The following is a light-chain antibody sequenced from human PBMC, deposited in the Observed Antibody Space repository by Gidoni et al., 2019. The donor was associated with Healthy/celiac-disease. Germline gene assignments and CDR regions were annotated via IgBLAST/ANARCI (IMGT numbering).Light chain of an antibody. CDR3: QQSYSTPIT. CDR2: AAS. J-gene: IGKJ5*01. Sequence: DIQMTQSPSSLSASVGDRVTITCRASQSISSYLNWYQQKPGKAPKLLIYAASSLQSGVPSRFSGSGSGTDFTLTIRSLQPEDFATYYCQQSYSTPITFXQXTRLEIK. V-gene: IGKV1-39*01. CDR1: QSISSY.